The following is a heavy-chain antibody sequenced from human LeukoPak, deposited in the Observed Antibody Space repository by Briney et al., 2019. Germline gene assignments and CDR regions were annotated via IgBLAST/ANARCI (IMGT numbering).Heavy chain of an antibody. CDR1: GSTFTTYF. CDR3: ARRSSVNNPYYFDY. CDR2: INPSSGSA. Sequence: ASVKVSCKASGSTFTTYFIHWVRQAPAPGLEWMGIINPSSGSASYAQKFQGRVTMTRDTSTSTLYMELSSLRSEDTAVYYCARRSSVNNPYYFDYWGQGTLVTVSS. J-gene: IGHJ4*02. D-gene: IGHD1-14*01. V-gene: IGHV1-46*01.